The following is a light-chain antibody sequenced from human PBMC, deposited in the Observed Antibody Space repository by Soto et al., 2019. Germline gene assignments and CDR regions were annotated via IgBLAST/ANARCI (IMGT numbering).Light chain of an antibody. CDR2: EVS. Sequence: QSALTQPASVSGSPGQSITISCTGTSSDVGGYNYVSWYQHHPGKAPKLMIYEVSNRPSGVSNRFSGSKSGNTASLTSSGLQAEDESDYYCSSYTSSSTPYDFGTGTKLTVL. CDR1: SSDVGGYNY. J-gene: IGLJ1*01. CDR3: SSYTSSSTPYD. V-gene: IGLV2-14*01.